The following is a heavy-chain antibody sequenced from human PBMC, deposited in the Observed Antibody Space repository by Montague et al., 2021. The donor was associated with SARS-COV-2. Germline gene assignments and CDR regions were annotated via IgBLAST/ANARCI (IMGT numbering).Heavy chain of an antibody. CDR2: ISYDGSNK. CDR1: GFTFSSYA. D-gene: IGHD5-12*01. V-gene: IGHV3-30*04. Sequence: SLRLSCAASGFTFSSYAMHWVRQAPGKGLGWVAVISYDGSNKYYADSVKGRFTISRDNSKNTLYLQMNSLRAEDTAVYYCAGDSVLIVATIGTLGFDYWGQGTLVTVSS. CDR3: AGDSVLIVATIGTLGFDY. J-gene: IGHJ4*02.